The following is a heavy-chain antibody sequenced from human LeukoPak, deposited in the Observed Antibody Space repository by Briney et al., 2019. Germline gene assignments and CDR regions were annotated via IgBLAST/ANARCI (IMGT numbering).Heavy chain of an antibody. V-gene: IGHV3-23*01. CDR3: AKDFVGATLYYFDY. D-gene: IGHD1-26*01. CDR2: ISGSGGST. Sequence: PGGSLRLSCAASGFTFSSYEMNWVRQAPGKGLEWVSAISGSGGSTYYADSVKGRFTISRDNSKNTLYLQMNSLRAEDTAVYYCAKDFVGATLYYFDYWGQGTLVTVSS. CDR1: GFTFSSYE. J-gene: IGHJ4*02.